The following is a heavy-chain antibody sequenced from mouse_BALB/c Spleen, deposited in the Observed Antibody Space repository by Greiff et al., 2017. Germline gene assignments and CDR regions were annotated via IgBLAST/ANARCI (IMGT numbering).Heavy chain of an antibody. CDR2: IDPANGNT. V-gene: IGHV14-3*02. J-gene: IGHJ4*01. Sequence: EVQLQESGAELVKPGASVKLSCTASGFNIKDTYMHWVKQRPEQGLEWIGRIDPANGNTKYDPKFQGKATITADTSSNTAYLQLSSLTSEDTAVYYCARTLDYYAMDYWGQGTSVTVSS. CDR1: GFNIKDTY. CDR3: ARTLDYYAMDY.